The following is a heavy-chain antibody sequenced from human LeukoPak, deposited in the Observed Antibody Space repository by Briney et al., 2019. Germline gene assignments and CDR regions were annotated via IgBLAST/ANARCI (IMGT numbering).Heavy chain of an antibody. CDR3: ARRLPGDAFDV. D-gene: IGHD3-10*01. CDR1: GFTFSNYE. Sequence: GGSLRLSCAASGFTFSNYEMNWVRQAQGKGLEWISYYSGSGSTTSYVDSVKGLLTISRNNDKNSLYLQMKSLRAEDTAVYYCARRLPGDAFDVWGQGTMVTVSS. CDR2: YSGSGSTT. V-gene: IGHV3-48*03. J-gene: IGHJ3*01.